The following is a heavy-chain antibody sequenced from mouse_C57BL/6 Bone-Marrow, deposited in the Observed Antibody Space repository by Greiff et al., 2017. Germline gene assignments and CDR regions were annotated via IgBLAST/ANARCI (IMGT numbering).Heavy chain of an antibody. CDR1: GYAFTNYL. J-gene: IGHJ3*01. CDR2: INPGSGGT. V-gene: IGHV1-54*01. CDR3: AREGFYYGSSYVEFAY. D-gene: IGHD1-1*01. Sequence: VQLQQSGAELVRPGTSVKVSCKASGYAFTNYLIEWVKQRPGQGLEWIGVINPGSGGTNYNEKFKGKATLTADKSSSTAYMQLSRLTSEDSAVYFCAREGFYYGSSYVEFAYWGQGTLVTVSA.